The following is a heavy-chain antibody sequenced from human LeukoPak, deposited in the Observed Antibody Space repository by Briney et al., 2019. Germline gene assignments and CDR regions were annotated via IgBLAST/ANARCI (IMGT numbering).Heavy chain of an antibody. J-gene: IGHJ6*04. V-gene: IGHV3-23*01. Sequence: PGGSLRLSCAASGFTFSKYAILWVRQAPGKGLEWVATISGIVDETNYADSVKGRFTISRDNSKNTVFLQMSRLRGEDTALYYCAKGRYDTNWSGGDVWGKGTTVTVSS. D-gene: IGHD1-1*01. CDR1: GFTFSKYA. CDR2: ISGIVDET. CDR3: AKGRYDTNWSGGDV.